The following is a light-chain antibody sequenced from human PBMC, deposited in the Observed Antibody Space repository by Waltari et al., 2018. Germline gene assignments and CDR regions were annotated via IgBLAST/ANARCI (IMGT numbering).Light chain of an antibody. CDR1: SGHSTNV. CDR3: QTGGHGTWV. CDR2: VNSDGSH. Sequence: QLVLTQSPSASASLGASVKLTCTLSSGHSTNVIAWLQKRPAKGHRYLMKVNSDGSHNKGDESPDRFSGSSSGAERYLTISSLQSEDEADYYCQTGGHGTWVFGGGTKLTIL. J-gene: IGLJ3*02. V-gene: IGLV4-69*01.